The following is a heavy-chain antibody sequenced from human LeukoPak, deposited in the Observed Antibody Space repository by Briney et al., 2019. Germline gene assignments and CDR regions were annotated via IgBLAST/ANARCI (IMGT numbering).Heavy chain of an antibody. J-gene: IGHJ4*02. Sequence: GGSLRLSCAASGFTFSSYSMNWVRQAPGKGLEWVSSISSSSSYIYYADSVKGRFTISRDNAKNSLYLQMNSLRAEDTAVYYCARDRRGSRGNYYFDYWGQGTLVTVSS. CDR1: GFTFSSYS. D-gene: IGHD1-7*01. CDR3: ARDRRGSRGNYYFDY. V-gene: IGHV3-21*01. CDR2: ISSSSSYI.